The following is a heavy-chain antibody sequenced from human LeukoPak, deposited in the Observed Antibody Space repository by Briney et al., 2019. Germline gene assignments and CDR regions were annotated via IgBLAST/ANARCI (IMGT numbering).Heavy chain of an antibody. CDR2: IFHYGTT. V-gene: IGHV4-4*02. J-gene: IGHJ4*02. Sequence: SETLSLTCSVSGGSIRTTTWWSWVRQPPGKGLEWIGDIFHYGTTNYNPSLKSRVTMSVDTSSNQFSLTLNSVTAADTAVYYCAGWGVDYGGNFEYSDYWGQGTLVTVSS. D-gene: IGHD4-23*01. CDR3: AGWGVDYGGNFEYSDY. CDR1: GGSIRTTTW.